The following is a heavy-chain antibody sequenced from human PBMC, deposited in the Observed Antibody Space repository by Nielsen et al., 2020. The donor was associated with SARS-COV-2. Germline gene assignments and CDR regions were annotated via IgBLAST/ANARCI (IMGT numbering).Heavy chain of an antibody. CDR1: GYTLTELS. Sequence: ASVKVSCKVSGYTLTELSMHWVRQAPGKGLEWMGGFDPEDGETIYAQKFQGRVTMTEDTSTDTAYMELSSLRSEDTAVYYCATSTPLVRSAWFDPWGHGTLVTVSS. J-gene: IGHJ5*02. CDR2: FDPEDGET. V-gene: IGHV1-24*01. D-gene: IGHD3-3*01. CDR3: ATSTPLVRSAWFDP.